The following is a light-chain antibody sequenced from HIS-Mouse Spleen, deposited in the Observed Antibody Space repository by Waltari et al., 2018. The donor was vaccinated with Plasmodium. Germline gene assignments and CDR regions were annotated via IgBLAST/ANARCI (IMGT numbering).Light chain of an antibody. CDR3: CSYAGSYTLV. CDR2: DVS. J-gene: IGLJ2*01. CDR1: SSDVGGYNY. Sequence: QSALTQPRSVSGSPGQSVTISCTGTSSDVGGYNYVSWYQQHPGKAHKLLIYDVSNRPSGVPDRFSGSKSGNPASLTISGLQAEDEADYYCCSYAGSYTLVFGGGTKLTVL. V-gene: IGLV2-11*01.